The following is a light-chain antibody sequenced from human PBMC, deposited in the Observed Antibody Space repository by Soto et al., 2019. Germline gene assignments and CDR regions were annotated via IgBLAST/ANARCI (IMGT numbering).Light chain of an antibody. CDR1: QGITNY. CDR2: DAS. Sequence: DIQMTQSPSSLSASVGDRVTITCRASQGITNYLAWYQQKPGKVPKLLIYDASTLQSVVPSRFSGRGSGTDFTITISSLQPEDIATYYCQKYNTAPWTFGQGTKVEIK. J-gene: IGKJ1*01. V-gene: IGKV1-27*01. CDR3: QKYNTAPWT.